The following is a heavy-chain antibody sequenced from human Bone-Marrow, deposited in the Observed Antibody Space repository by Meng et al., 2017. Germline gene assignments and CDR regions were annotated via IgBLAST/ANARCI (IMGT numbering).Heavy chain of an antibody. D-gene: IGHD4/OR15-4a*01. CDR3: ARGDGAAPPFDY. V-gene: IGHV1-2*02. Sequence: ASVKVSCKASGYTFTGYYIHWVRQAPGQGLEWMGCINPNTGGTNYAQQFQGRVTMTRDTSISMTYMELSSLISDDTAVYYCARGDGAAPPFDYWGQGTLVTVSS. CDR2: INPNTGGT. J-gene: IGHJ4*02. CDR1: GYTFTGYY.